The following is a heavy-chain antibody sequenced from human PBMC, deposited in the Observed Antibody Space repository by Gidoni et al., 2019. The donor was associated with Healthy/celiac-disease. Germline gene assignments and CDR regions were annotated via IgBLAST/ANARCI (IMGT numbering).Heavy chain of an antibody. J-gene: IGHJ5*02. D-gene: IGHD4-17*01. Sequence: QVQLVQSGAAVKKPGSSVKVSCKASGCTFSRYAISWVRQAPGQGLEWMGGIIPIFGTANYAQKFQGRVTITADKATSTAYMELSSLRSEDTAVYYCARENYGGNSAENWFDPWGQGTLVTVSS. CDR1: GCTFSRYA. V-gene: IGHV1-69*06. CDR3: ARENYGGNSAENWFDP. CDR2: IIPIFGTA.